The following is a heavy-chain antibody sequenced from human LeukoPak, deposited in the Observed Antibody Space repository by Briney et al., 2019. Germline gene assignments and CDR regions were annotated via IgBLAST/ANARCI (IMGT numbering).Heavy chain of an antibody. V-gene: IGHV3-33*01. CDR1: GFTFSVYA. Sequence: PGRSLRLSCATSGFTFSVYAMHWVRQAPGKGLEWVALIWSDGINKYYSDSVKGRFTISRDNSKNTLYLQMNSLRAEDTAMYYCVRDYLHGFDIWGQGTMVTVSS. CDR3: VRDYLHGFDI. J-gene: IGHJ3*02. CDR2: IWSDGINK.